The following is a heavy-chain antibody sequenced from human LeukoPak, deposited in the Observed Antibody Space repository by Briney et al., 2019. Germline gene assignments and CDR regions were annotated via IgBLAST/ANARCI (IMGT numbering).Heavy chain of an antibody. V-gene: IGHV1-18*01. J-gene: IGHJ6*03. Sequence: ASATVSCKASGYTFTSYGLSWVRQAPGQGLEWMGRITTYNGNTKYAQNFQGRVTMTTDTSTSTAYMELRSLRSDDTAVYYCARGIVPAARDYYYYYMDVWGKGTTVTVSS. D-gene: IGHD2-2*01. CDR2: ITTYNGNT. CDR3: ARGIVPAARDYYYYYMDV. CDR1: GYTFTSYG.